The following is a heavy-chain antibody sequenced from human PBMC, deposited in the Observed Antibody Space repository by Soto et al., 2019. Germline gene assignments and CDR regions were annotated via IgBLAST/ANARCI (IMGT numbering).Heavy chain of an antibody. CDR1: GFTFSNYG. V-gene: IGHV3-30*18. CDR3: AKDGAPRYCGRSSCHPAGAY. D-gene: IGHD2-15*01. CDR2: ISYDGSHK. J-gene: IGHJ4*02. Sequence: QVQLVESGGGVVQPGRSLRLSCAGSGFTFSNYGLHWVRQAPGKGLVWVAVISYDGSHKYYADSVKGRFTISRDNSNNTLYRQMDNLRAEHTAVYYCAKDGAPRYCGRSSCHPAGAYWGQGTLVTVSS.